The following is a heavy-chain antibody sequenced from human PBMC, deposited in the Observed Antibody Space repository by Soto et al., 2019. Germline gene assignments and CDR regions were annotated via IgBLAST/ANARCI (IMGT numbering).Heavy chain of an antibody. CDR3: ARREYSSSSDYYYGMDV. V-gene: IGHV5-51*01. D-gene: IGHD6-6*01. Sequence: GESLKISCKGSGYSFTSYWIGWVRQMPGKGLEWMGIIYPGDSDTRYSPSFQGQVTISADKSISTAYLQWSSLKASDTAMYYCARREYSSSSDYYYGMDVWGQGTTVTVS. J-gene: IGHJ6*02. CDR2: IYPGDSDT. CDR1: GYSFTSYW.